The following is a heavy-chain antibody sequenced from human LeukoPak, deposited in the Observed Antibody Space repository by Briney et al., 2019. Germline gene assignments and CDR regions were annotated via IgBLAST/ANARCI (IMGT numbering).Heavy chain of an antibody. D-gene: IGHD3-22*01. CDR1: GGTFSSYA. CDR3: ARVSGFASEWFDP. CDR2: IIPIFGTA. V-gene: IGHV1-69*13. Sequence: GASVKVSCKASGGTFSSYAISWVRQAPGQGLEWMGGIIPIFGTANYAQKFQGRVTNTADESTSTAYMELSSLRSEDPAVYYCARVSGFASEWFDPWGQGTLVTVSS. J-gene: IGHJ5*02.